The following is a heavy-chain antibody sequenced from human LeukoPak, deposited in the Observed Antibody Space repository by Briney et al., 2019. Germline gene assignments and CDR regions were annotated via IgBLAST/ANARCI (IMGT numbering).Heavy chain of an antibody. CDR1: GGSFSGYY. CDR2: IFYSGST. J-gene: IGHJ6*03. CDR3: ARASYYYYMDV. V-gene: IGHV4-34*12. Sequence: PSETLSLTCAVYGGSFSGYYWGWIRQPPGKGLEWIGSIFYSGSTYYNPSLKSRVTISVDTSKTQFSLKLSSVTAADTAVYYCARASYYYYMDVWGKGTTVTVSS.